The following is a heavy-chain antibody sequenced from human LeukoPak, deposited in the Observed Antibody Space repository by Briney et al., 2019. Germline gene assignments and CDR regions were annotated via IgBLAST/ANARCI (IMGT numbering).Heavy chain of an antibody. Sequence: GGSLRLSCAASGFTFRLYWMHWVRQATGKGLVWVSRINTDGRSTSYADSVKGRFTVSRDNAKNTLYLQMNSLRAEDTAVYYCARDPSSSSWYDYWGQGTLVTVSS. CDR3: ARDPSSSSWYDY. CDR1: GFTFRLYW. CDR2: INTDGRST. J-gene: IGHJ4*02. V-gene: IGHV3-74*01. D-gene: IGHD6-6*01.